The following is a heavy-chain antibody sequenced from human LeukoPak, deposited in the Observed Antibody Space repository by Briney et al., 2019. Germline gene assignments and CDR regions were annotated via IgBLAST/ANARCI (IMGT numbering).Heavy chain of an antibody. Sequence: GGSLRLSCAASGVIISSYAMSWVRQAPGKGLEWVSAINGRGDNTYYADFVKGRFTISRDNSKSTVYLQINSLRTEDTAVYYCAKDRVSPGFNWFDPWGQGTLVTVSS. J-gene: IGHJ5*02. D-gene: IGHD2/OR15-2a*01. CDR1: GVIISSYA. CDR3: AKDRVSPGFNWFDP. CDR2: INGRGDNT. V-gene: IGHV3-23*01.